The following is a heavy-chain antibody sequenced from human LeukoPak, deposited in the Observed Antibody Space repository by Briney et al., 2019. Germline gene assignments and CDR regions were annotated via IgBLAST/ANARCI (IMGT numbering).Heavy chain of an antibody. D-gene: IGHD2-21*01. V-gene: IGHV1-2*02. J-gene: IGHJ4*02. Sequence: ASMKVSCKSSGFTFTDHYIHWVRQGPGQGLEWMGYIGPHSTFTSSPQEFQGRVTMTRDASMSTAYMELTRLTSDDTAVYYCVREGEGPPSKDFDFWGQGTLVNGSS. CDR2: IGPHSTFT. CDR3: VREGEGPPSKDFDF. CDR1: GFTFTDHY.